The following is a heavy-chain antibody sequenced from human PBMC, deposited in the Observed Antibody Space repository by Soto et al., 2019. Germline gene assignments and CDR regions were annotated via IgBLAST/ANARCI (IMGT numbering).Heavy chain of an antibody. V-gene: IGHV4-31*11. CDR2: IYYSGST. J-gene: IGHJ6*02. CDR3: ARNVVVTTSYYGMDV. CDR1: GGSFSGYY. D-gene: IGHD2-21*02. Sequence: ASETLSLTCAVYGGSFSGYYWSWIRQHPGKGLEWIGYIYYSGSTYYNPSLKSRVTISVDTSKNQFSLKLSSVTAADTAVYYCARNVVVTTSYYGMDVWGQGTTVTVSS.